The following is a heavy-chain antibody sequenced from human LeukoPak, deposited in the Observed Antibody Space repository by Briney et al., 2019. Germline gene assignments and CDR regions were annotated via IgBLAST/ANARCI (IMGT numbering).Heavy chain of an antibody. CDR2: IIPIFGTA. CDR3: ARVKDDCGGDCYSMFDY. CDR1: GYTFTSYY. J-gene: IGHJ4*02. Sequence: ASVKVSCKASGYTFTSYYMHWVRQAPGQGLEWMGGIIPIFGTANYAQKFQGRVTITADESTSTAYMELSSLRSEDTAVYYCARVKDDCGGDCYSMFDYWGQGTLVTVSS. V-gene: IGHV1-69*13. D-gene: IGHD2-21*02.